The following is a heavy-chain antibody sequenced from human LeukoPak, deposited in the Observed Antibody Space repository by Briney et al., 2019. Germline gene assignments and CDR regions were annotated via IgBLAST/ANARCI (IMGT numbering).Heavy chain of an antibody. J-gene: IGHJ4*02. Sequence: SGGSLRLSCAASGFTFSNYAMTWVRQTPEKGLEWVSGFSNNGFTTFYADSVKGRFTISRDNSKNMLYLQMNSLRAEDTAVYYCARWDGYGDYWGQGTRVTVSS. V-gene: IGHV3-23*01. CDR1: GFTFSNYA. CDR2: FSNNGFTT. CDR3: ARWDGYGDY. D-gene: IGHD5-24*01.